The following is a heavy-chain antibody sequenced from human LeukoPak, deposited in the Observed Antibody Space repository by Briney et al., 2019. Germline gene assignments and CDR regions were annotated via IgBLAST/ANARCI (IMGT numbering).Heavy chain of an antibody. Sequence: PGGPLRLSCAASGFTFSSYWMSWVRQAPGKGLEWVANIKHDGSEKYYVASVKGRFTISKDNAKNSLFLQMNNLRGEDTAVYYCVKGRGGYVKYKTFDYWGQGTLVTVSS. CDR1: GFTFSSYW. V-gene: IGHV3-7*01. CDR3: VKGRGGYVKYKTFDY. J-gene: IGHJ4*02. CDR2: IKHDGSEK. D-gene: IGHD5-12*01.